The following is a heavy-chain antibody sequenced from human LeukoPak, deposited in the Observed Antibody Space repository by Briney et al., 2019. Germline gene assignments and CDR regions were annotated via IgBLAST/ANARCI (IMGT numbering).Heavy chain of an antibody. CDR2: ISSSGSTI. CDR3: ARENSSGYWRNYYYGMDV. CDR1: GFTFSDYY. Sequence: PGGSLRLSCAASGFTFSDYYMSWIRQAPGKGLEWVSYISSSGSTIYYADSVKGRFTISRDNAKNSLYLQMNSLRAEDTAVYYCARENSSGYWRNYYYGMDVWGQGTTVTVSS. V-gene: IGHV3-11*01. J-gene: IGHJ6*02. D-gene: IGHD3-22*01.